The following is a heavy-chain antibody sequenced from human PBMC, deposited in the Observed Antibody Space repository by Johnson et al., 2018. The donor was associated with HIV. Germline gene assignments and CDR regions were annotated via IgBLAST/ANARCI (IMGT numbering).Heavy chain of an antibody. CDR1: GFIFSSYG. J-gene: IGHJ3*02. Sequence: QVQLVESGGGVVQPGRSMRLSCAASGFIFSSYGTHWVRQAPGKGLEWVAGIWYDGSNKYYVDSVKGRFTISRDNSKNTLYLQTNSLRAEDTAVYYCAKDPGTYYNFWSGSTGAFDIWGQGTMVTVSS. V-gene: IGHV3-33*06. CDR2: IWYDGSNK. CDR3: AKDPGTYYNFWSGSTGAFDI. D-gene: IGHD3-3*01.